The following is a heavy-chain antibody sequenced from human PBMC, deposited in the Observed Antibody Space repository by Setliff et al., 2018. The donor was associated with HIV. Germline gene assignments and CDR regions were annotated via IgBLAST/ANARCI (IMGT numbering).Heavy chain of an antibody. V-gene: IGHV3-7*03. J-gene: IGHJ4*02. D-gene: IGHD4-17*01. Sequence: HPGGSLRLSCAASGFIFNDYWMAWVRQAPGKGLEWVAHIDRDGDQKNYVDSVKGRFIISRDNAKNSVYLHMNSLRVEDTAVYYCARDDYLDGRWGQGTMVTVSS. CDR1: GFIFNDYW. CDR2: IDRDGDQK. CDR3: ARDDYLDGR.